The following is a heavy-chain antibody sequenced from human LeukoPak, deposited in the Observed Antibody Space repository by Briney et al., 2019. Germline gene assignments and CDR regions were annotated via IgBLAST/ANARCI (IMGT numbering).Heavy chain of an antibody. CDR3: ARDLQLWFYYYYYGMDV. D-gene: IGHD5-18*01. CDR2: INPSGGST. Sequence: ASVKVSCKASGGTFSSYAISWVRQAPGQGLEWMGIINPSGGSTSYAQKFQGRVTMTRDTSTSTVYMELSSLRSEDTAVYYCARDLQLWFYYYYYGMDVWGQGTTVTVSS. V-gene: IGHV1-46*01. CDR1: GGTFSSYA. J-gene: IGHJ6*02.